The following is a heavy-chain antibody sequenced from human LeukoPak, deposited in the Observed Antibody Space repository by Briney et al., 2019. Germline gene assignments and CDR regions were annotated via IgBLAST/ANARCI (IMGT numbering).Heavy chain of an antibody. CDR2: ISWNSGSI. J-gene: IGHJ6*02. CDR1: GFTFDDYA. CDR3: AKDSVHIAAAGPDPDYYGMDV. Sequence: PGRSLRLSCAASGFTFDDYAMHWVRQAPGKGLEWVSGISWNSGSIGYADSVKGRFTISRDNAKNSLYLQMNSLRAEDTALYYCAKDSVHIAAAGPDPDYYGMDVWGQGTTDTVSS. V-gene: IGHV3-9*01. D-gene: IGHD6-13*01.